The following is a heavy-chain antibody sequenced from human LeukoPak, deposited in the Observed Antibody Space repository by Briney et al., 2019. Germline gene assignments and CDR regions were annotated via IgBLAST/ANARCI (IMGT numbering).Heavy chain of an antibody. CDR1: GGSISSYY. CDR3: ARDRVGATPLYYYYYYMDV. CDR2: IYTSGST. D-gene: IGHD1-26*01. J-gene: IGHJ6*03. V-gene: IGHV4-4*07. Sequence: SETLSLTCTVSGGSISSYYWSWIRQPAGKGLEWIGRIYTSGSTNYNPSLKSRVTMSVDTSKNQFSLKLSSVTAADTAVYYCARDRVGATPLYYYYYYMDVWGKGTTVTISS.